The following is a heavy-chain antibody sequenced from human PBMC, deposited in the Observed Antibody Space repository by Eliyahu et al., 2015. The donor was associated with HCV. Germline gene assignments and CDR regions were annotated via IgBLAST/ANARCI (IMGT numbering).Heavy chain of an antibody. Sequence: EVQLLESGGGLVQPGGSLRLSCGXXGFXFSNYAMNWVRQAPEKGVGWVSSVTNSGGNTLYSDSVKGRFTISRDNSKDTLYLQMNSLRAEDTALYYCAKSFWGESGGYCSDYWGQGTLVTVSS. V-gene: IGHV3-23*01. CDR3: AKSFWGESGGYCSDY. CDR1: GFXFSNYA. D-gene: IGHD2-21*01. J-gene: IGHJ4*02. CDR2: VTNSGGNT.